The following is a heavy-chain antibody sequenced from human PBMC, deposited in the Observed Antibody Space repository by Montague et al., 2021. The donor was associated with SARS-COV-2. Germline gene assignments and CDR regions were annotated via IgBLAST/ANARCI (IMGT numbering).Heavy chain of an antibody. CDR1: GGSISTYY. V-gene: IGHV4-4*07. CDR3: ARTFWGSWFGESWFGP. J-gene: IGHJ5*02. CDR2: IYTNETT. Sequence: SETLSLTCTVSGGSISTYYWSWIRQPAGKGLEWIGRIYTNETTNYNTSLKSRVTMSVDTSKNQFSLKLTSVTAADTAVYYCARTFWGSWFGESWFGPWGQGTLVTVSS. D-gene: IGHD3-10*01.